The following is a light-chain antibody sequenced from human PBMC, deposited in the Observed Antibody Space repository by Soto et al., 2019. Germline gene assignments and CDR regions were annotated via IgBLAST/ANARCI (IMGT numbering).Light chain of an antibody. CDR2: GAS. CDR3: LQDYNYPLT. J-gene: IGKJ4*01. V-gene: IGKV1-6*01. Sequence: AIQMTQSPSSLSASVGDRVTITCRASHGIRNDLGWYQQKPGKAPKLLIHGASSLQSGVPSRFSGSGSGTDFTLTISSLQPEDYGTYYCLQDYNYPLTFGGGTKVEIK. CDR1: HGIRND.